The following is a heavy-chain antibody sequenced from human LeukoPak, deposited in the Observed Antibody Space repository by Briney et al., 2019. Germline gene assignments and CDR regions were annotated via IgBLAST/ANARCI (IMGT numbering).Heavy chain of an antibody. CDR2: IYSSGNT. D-gene: IGHD3-9*01. CDR1: GGSISNYY. Sequence: SETLSLTCTVSGGSISNYYWTWIRQPPGKGLEWIGHIYSSGNTNYNPSLKSRVTMSVDMPKKQFSLKLNPVTAADTAVYYCASLHYEILTGYRFDYWGQGILVTVSS. CDR3: ASLHYEILTGYRFDY. V-gene: IGHV4-59*01. J-gene: IGHJ4*02.